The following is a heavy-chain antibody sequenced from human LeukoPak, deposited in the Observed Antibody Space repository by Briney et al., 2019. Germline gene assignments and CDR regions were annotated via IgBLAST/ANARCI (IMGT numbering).Heavy chain of an antibody. CDR2: IRSDGTNK. CDR3: ARDHRFTIPHFDY. Sequence: GGSLRLSCAASGFTFSSYGMHWVRQAPGKGLEWVAFIRSDGTNKYYADSVKGRFTISRDNSKNTLYLQMNSLRAEDTAVYYCARDHRFTIPHFDYWGQGTLVTVSS. J-gene: IGHJ4*02. D-gene: IGHD3-16*02. CDR1: GFTFSSYG. V-gene: IGHV3-30*02.